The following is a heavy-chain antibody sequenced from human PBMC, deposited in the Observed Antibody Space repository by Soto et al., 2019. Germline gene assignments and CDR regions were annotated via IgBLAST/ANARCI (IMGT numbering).Heavy chain of an antibody. D-gene: IGHD6-6*01. J-gene: IGHJ4*02. V-gene: IGHV3-21*04. CDR1: LFTLSSYS. Sequence: PGGSLRLSCAASLFTLSSYSMNWVRQAPGKGLEWVSSISSDSIYIFYADSVKGRFTISRDNAKNSVYLQMNYLRAEDTAIYYCARGETVGHRPGFDYWGQGALVTVSS. CDR3: ARGETVGHRPGFDY. CDR2: ISSDSIYI.